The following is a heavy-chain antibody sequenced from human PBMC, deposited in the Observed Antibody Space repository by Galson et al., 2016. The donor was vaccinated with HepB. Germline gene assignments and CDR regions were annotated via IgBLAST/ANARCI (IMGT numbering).Heavy chain of an antibody. J-gene: IGHJ4*02. CDR2: INYAGSP. Sequence: SETLSLTCTVSGDSIGSSDYYWGWIRQPPGKGLGWIASINYAGSPYYNPSLKDRVTISVDTPKNQFSLKVSSVTAADTAVYYCARHTYTRGAFDYWGQGRLVTVSS. CDR1: GDSIGSSDYY. D-gene: IGHD2-2*02. CDR3: ARHTYTRGAFDY. V-gene: IGHV4-39*01.